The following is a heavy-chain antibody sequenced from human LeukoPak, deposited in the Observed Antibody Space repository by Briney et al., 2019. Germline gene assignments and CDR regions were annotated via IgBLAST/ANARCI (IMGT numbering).Heavy chain of an antibody. CDR1: GYTFTDYY. CDR2: INPDSGGT. D-gene: IGHD6-25*01. J-gene: IGHJ5*02. Sequence: GASVKVSCKASGYTFTDYYIHWVRQAPGQGLEWMGWINPDSGGTNYAQKFQGRVTMTRETSISTAYMELSRLRFDDTAVYFCARSRGIAAVDWFDPWGQGTLVAVFS. CDR3: ARSRGIAAVDWFDP. V-gene: IGHV1-2*02.